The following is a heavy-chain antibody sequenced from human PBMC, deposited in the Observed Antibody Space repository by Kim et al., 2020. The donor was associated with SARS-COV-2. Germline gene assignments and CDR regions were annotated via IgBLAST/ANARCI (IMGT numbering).Heavy chain of an antibody. J-gene: IGHJ4*02. V-gene: IGHV3-33*01. CDR3: ARDRVGGYGKDPLLDY. CDR1: GFTFSSYG. CDR2: IWYDGSNK. Sequence: GGSLRLSCAASGFTFSSYGMHWVRQAPGKGLEWVAVIWYDGSNKYYADSVKGRFTISRDNSKNTLYLQMSSLRAEDTAVYYCARDRVGGYGKDPLLDYWGQGTLVTVSS. D-gene: IGHD5-12*01.